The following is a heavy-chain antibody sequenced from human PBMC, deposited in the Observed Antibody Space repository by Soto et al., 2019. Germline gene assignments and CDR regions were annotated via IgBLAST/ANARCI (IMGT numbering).Heavy chain of an antibody. CDR2: VYYSGNT. CDR1: GDTINSISYY. J-gene: IGHJ6*04. Sequence: SETLSLTCVVSGDTINSISYYWGWIRQPPGKGLEWIGSVYYSGNTYYNPSLKSRVTISVDTSNNHFSMKLSSVTAADTAVYYCATTFDSSGYYTDNGMDVWCKGPWVAVSS. D-gene: IGHD3-22*01. CDR3: ATTFDSSGYYTDNGMDV. V-gene: IGHV4-39*02.